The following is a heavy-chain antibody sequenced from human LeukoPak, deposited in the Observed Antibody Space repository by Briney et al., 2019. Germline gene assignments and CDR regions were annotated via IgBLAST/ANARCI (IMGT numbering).Heavy chain of an antibody. CDR3: ARDRIVGATTAIDY. J-gene: IGHJ4*02. D-gene: IGHD1-26*01. V-gene: IGHV4-59*06. CDR2: IYYSGST. Sequence: PSETLSLTCTISGDSFSRYYWSWIRQHPGKGVEWLGYIYYSGSTYYNPSLKSRVTISVDTSKNQFSLKLSSVTAADTAVYYCARDRIVGATTAIDYWGQGTLVTVSS. CDR1: GDSFSRYY.